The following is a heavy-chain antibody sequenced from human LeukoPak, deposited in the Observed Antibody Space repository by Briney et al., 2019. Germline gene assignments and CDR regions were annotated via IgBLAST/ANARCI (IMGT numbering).Heavy chain of an antibody. CDR1: GFTFSTYS. CDR2: ISGGSSNI. Sequence: GGSLRLPCAASGFTFSTYSMNWVRQAPGKGLEWVSSISGGSSNIYYADSVKGRFTISRDNAKKSLYLQMNSLRAEDTAVYYCAETASFDYWGQGTLVTVSS. CDR3: AETASFDY. D-gene: IGHD5-18*01. V-gene: IGHV3-21*01. J-gene: IGHJ4*02.